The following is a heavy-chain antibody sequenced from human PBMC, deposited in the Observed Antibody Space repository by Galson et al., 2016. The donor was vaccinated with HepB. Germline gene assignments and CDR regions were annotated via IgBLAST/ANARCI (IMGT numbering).Heavy chain of an antibody. CDR1: GFAVSSNY. CDR3: ARDLAAAWGYFDC. CDR2: IYSGGST. D-gene: IGHD6-13*01. J-gene: IGHJ4*02. V-gene: IGHV3-53*01. Sequence: SLRLSCAVSGFAVSSNYMSWLRQAPGKGLEWVSLIYSGGSTYYADTVKGRFTISRDNSKNTLYLQMNSLRAEETAVYYGARDLAAAWGYFDCWGQGTLVTVSP.